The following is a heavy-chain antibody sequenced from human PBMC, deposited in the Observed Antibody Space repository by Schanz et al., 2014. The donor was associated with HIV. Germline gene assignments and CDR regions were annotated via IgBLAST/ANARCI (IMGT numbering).Heavy chain of an antibody. CDR1: GFTFSDYG. V-gene: IGHV3-33*01. D-gene: IGHD4-4*01. CDR2: KWNDGSNT. J-gene: IGHJ6*02. CDR3: ARDRLHPGNGMDV. Sequence: QGQLVESGGGVVQPGRALRLSCAASGFTFSDYGMHWVRQAPGKGWEWGAVKWNDGSNTFYADSVKGRFTISRDNSKKTVFLQMNNLRAEDTAVYYCARDRLHPGNGMDVWGQGTTVTVSS.